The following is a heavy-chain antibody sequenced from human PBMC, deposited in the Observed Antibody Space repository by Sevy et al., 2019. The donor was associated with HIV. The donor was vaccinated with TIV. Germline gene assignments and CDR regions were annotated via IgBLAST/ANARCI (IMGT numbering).Heavy chain of an antibody. V-gene: IGHV3-33*01. D-gene: IGHD3-3*01. CDR3: ARGVRADFWSGYYGPYYYYMDV. Sequence: GGSLRLSCAASGFTFSSYGMHWVRHAPGKGLEWVAVIWYDGSNKYYADSVKGRFTISRDNSKNTLYLQMNSLRAEDTAVYYCARGVRADFWSGYYGPYYYYMDVWGKGTTVTVSS. CDR1: GFTFSSYG. CDR2: IWYDGSNK. J-gene: IGHJ6*03.